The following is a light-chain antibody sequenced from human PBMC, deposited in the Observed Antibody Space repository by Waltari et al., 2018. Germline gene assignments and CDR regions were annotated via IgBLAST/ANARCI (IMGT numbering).Light chain of an antibody. CDR2: RDN. CDR3: AAWDDSLSVTYV. CDR1: NSNIGRNS. Sequence: QSVLTQPPSTSGTPGQTVTISCSGTNSNIGRNSVFWYQQLPGTAPKLLIYRDNQAAAGVPDRFSASKSGTSAALAIRGLRSEDEADYYCAAWDDSLSVTYVFGSGTRVTV. V-gene: IGLV1-47*01. J-gene: IGLJ1*01.